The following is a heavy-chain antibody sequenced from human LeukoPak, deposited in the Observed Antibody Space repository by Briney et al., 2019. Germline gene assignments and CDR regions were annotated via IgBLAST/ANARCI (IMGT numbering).Heavy chain of an antibody. J-gene: IGHJ4*02. CDR1: GFTFSDYY. CDR2: ISSSGSTI. V-gene: IGHV3-11*04. CDR3: ARDPLKATVTTTYYFDY. D-gene: IGHD4-17*01. Sequence: GGSLRLSCAASGFTFSDYYMSWIRQAPGKGVEWVSYISSSGSTIYYADSVKGRFTISRDNTKSSLYLKMNSLRAEDTAVYYCARDPLKATVTTTYYFDYWGQGTLVTVSS.